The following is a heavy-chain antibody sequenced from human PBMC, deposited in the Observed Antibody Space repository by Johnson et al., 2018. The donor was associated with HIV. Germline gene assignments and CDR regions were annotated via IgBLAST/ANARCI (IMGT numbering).Heavy chain of an antibody. D-gene: IGHD6-13*01. V-gene: IGHV3-30-3*01. Sequence: QMLLVESGGDVVQPGRSLRLSCTASGFTFSSYALHWVRQAPGKGLEWVAVISYDGSNKYYADSVKGRFTISRDNSKNTLYLQMNSLRAEDTAVYYCAREGAAAGPTDAFDIWGQGTMVTVSS. CDR2: ISYDGSNK. CDR1: GFTFSSYA. CDR3: AREGAAAGPTDAFDI. J-gene: IGHJ3*02.